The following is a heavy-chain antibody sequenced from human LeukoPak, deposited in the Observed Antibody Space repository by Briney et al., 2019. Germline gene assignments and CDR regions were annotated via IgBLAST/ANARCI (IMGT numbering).Heavy chain of an antibody. J-gene: IGHJ4*02. CDR3: ARVRPYDYVWGSYRPFDY. V-gene: IGHV4-59*01. D-gene: IGHD3-16*02. Sequence: SETLSLTCTVSGGSISRYYWSWIRQPPGKGLEWIGYIYYSGSTNYNPSLKSRVTISVDTSKNQFSLKLSSVTAADTAVYYCARVRPYDYVWGSYRPFDYWGQGTLVTVSS. CDR1: GGSISRYY. CDR2: IYYSGST.